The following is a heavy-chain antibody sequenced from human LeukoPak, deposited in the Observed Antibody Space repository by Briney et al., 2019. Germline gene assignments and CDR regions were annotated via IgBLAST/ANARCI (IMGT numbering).Heavy chain of an antibody. D-gene: IGHD3-22*01. V-gene: IGHV5-51*01. J-gene: IGHJ3*02. CDR1: GYSFISYW. CDR3: ARTNYYDSTGYPSGAFDI. Sequence: GESMKISCQGSGYSFISYWIGWVRQMPGKGLEWMGIIYPGDSDTKYSPSFQGQVTISADKSTTTAYLQWSSLKASDTAMYYCARTNYYDSTGYPSGAFDIWAKGQWSLSLQ. CDR2: IYPGDSDT.